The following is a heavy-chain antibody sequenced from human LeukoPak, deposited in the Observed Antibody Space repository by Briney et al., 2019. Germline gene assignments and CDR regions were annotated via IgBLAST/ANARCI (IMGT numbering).Heavy chain of an antibody. V-gene: IGHV3-21*06. D-gene: IGHD1-14*01. CDR1: GLTFSTSG. CDR3: ATETNGRHYDY. CDR2: IGPTGFDR. J-gene: IGHJ4*02. Sequence: PGGSLRLSCTTSGLTFSTSGFNWVRQAPGRGLEWVASIGPTGFDRYHADSIKGRFTISRDNANNFLYLQMDSLRAEDTAVYYCATETNGRHYDYWGQGALLTVSS.